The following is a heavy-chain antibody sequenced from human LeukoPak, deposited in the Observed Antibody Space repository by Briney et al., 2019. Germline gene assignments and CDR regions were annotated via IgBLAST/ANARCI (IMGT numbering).Heavy chain of an antibody. CDR1: GGSISCGDYY. D-gene: IGHD2-2*01. Sequence: PSETLSLTCTVSGGSISCGDYYWSWIRQPPGTGLEWIGYIYCSGSTYYNPSLKSRVTISVDTSKNQFSLKLSSVTAADTAVYYCARGDIVVVPAAPYFDYWGQGALVTVSS. CDR2: IYCSGST. CDR3: ARGDIVVVPAAPYFDY. V-gene: IGHV4-30-4*01. J-gene: IGHJ4*02.